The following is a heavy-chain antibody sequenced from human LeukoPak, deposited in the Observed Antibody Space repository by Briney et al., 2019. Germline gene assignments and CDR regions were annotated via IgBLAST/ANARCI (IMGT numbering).Heavy chain of an antibody. CDR1: GFTFSSYD. Sequence: QPGGSLRLSCAASGFTFSSYDMHWVRQATGKGLEWVSAIGTAGDTYYPGSVKGRFTISRENAKNSLYLQMNSLRAGDTAVYYCAREMMGTDAFDIWGQGTMVTVSS. CDR3: AREMMGTDAFDI. CDR2: IGTAGDT. V-gene: IGHV3-13*01. J-gene: IGHJ3*02. D-gene: IGHD7-27*01.